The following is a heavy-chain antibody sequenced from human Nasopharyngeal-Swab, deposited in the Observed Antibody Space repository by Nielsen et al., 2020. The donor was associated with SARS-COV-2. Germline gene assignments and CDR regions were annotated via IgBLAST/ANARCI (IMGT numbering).Heavy chain of an antibody. CDR1: DGSIISSTYY. D-gene: IGHD5-18*01. CDR3: ARQGPYDSYGPSKV. J-gene: IGHJ6*02. Sequence: LRLSCTVSDGSIISSTYYWAWIRQPPGKGMEWIWSIYYSGSTHYTPSLKIRVTISADTSKNQFSLKLRSVTAADTAVYYCARQGPYDSYGPSKVWGQGTTVTVSS. V-gene: IGHV4-39*01. CDR2: IYYSGST.